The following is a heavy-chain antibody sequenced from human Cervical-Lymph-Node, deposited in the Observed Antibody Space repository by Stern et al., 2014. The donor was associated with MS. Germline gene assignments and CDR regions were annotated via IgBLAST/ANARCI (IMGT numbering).Heavy chain of an antibody. CDR2: IYYGST. J-gene: IGHJ4*02. V-gene: IGHV4-59*01. CDR3: ARWGTTVTFRTFDF. CDR1: GDSISDYY. D-gene: IGHD4-17*01. Sequence: QVQLGQSGPGLVKPSETLSLTCAVSGDSISDYYWNWIRQPPGKGLEWIGYIYYGSTNYNPSLRSRATLSVDTSKNQFSLKLTSVPPADTAIYYCARWGTTVTFRTFDFWGQGILVTVSS.